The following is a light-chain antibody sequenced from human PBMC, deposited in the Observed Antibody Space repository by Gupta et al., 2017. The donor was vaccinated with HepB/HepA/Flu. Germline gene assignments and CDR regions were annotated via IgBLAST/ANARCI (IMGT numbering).Light chain of an antibody. CDR3: QTWGTGIDVV. CDR2: LNSDGSH. Sequence: LVLTQSPSASASPGASFQPTCTLSSGHSSYAIAWHQQQPEKGPRYLMKLNSDGSHSKGDGVPDRFSGSSSGAERYLTISSLQSEDEAEYYCQTWGTGIDVVFGRGTKLTVL. J-gene: IGLJ2*01. CDR1: SGHSSYA. V-gene: IGLV4-69*01.